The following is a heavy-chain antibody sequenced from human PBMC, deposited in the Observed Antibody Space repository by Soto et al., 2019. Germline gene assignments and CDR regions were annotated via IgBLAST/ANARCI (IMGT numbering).Heavy chain of an antibody. CDR2: IYHSGST. J-gene: IGHJ4*02. CDR1: GGSISSSNW. V-gene: IGHV4-4*02. CDR3: ARHESQRLVLAY. D-gene: IGHD6-13*01. Sequence: LSLTCAVSGGSISSSNWWSWVRQPPGKGLEWIGEIYHSGSTNYNPSLKSRATISVDTSKNQFSLKLSSVTAADTAVYYCARHESQRLVLAYWGQGTLVPVSS.